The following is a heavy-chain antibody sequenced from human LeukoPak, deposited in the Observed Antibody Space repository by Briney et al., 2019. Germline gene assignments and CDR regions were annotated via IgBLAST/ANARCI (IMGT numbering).Heavy chain of an antibody. J-gene: IGHJ4*02. CDR3: TRDGIYYDSSGQGGVDY. V-gene: IGHV3-49*03. CDR1: GFTFGDYA. Sequence: GGSLRLSCTASGFTFGDYAMTWFRQAPGKGLEWVGFTRSKAYGGTTEYAASVKGRFIISRDDSRSIAYLQMNSLKTEDTAVYYCTRDGIYYDSSGQGGVDYWGQGTLVTVSS. CDR2: TRSKAYGGTT. D-gene: IGHD3-22*01.